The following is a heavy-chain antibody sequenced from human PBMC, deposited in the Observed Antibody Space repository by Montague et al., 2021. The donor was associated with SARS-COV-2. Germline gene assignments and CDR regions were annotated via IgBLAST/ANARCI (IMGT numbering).Heavy chain of an antibody. J-gene: IGHJ5*02. CDR1: GDSVISDKYY. D-gene: IGHD3-22*01. V-gene: IGHV4-61*01. CDR3: VKGSGYP. CDR2: IYDSGXT. Sequence: SETLSLTCTVTGDSVISDKYYWSWIRQPPGKGLEWFGFIYDSGXTXYNPSLHSRVTITIDTSKNQFSLNLMSVTPADTAVYYCVKGSGYPWGQGTLVTVSS.